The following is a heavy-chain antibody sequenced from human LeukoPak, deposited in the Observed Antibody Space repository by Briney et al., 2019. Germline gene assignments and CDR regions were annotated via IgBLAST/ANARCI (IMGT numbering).Heavy chain of an antibody. J-gene: IGHJ3*02. CDR2: ISVSAGST. D-gene: IGHD3-3*01. V-gene: IGHV3-23*01. CDR1: GFTFSSYA. Sequence: GGSLRLSCAASGFTFSSYAMSWVRQAPGKGLDWVSAISVSAGSTYYADSVKGRFTISRDYSKNTLYLQMNSLRAEDTAVYYCATTYDFWSGYYNVFDAFDIWGQGTMVTVSS. CDR3: ATTYDFWSGYYNVFDAFDI.